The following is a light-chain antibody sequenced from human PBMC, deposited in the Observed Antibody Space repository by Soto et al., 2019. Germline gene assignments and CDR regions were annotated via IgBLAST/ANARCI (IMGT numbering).Light chain of an antibody. J-gene: IGKJ5*01. Sequence: EIVLTQSPGTLSLSPGERATLSCRASESISSSNLAWYQQQPGQAPRLLIYVASRRVTGIPDRFSGSGSGTDFTLTISRQEPEDFAVYYCQHYDNTAITFGQGTRLEIK. CDR1: ESISSSN. V-gene: IGKV3-20*01. CDR3: QHYDNTAIT. CDR2: VAS.